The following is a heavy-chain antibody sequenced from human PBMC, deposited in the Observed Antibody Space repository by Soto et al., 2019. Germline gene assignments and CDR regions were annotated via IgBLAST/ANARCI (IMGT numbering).Heavy chain of an antibody. D-gene: IGHD3-16*02. V-gene: IGHV1-69*01. CDR3: EAEMTFGKLSVV. Sequence: QAQVVQSGAEVRKPGSSVKLSCKASEGTFNSYAIAWVRQAPGQGLEWMGGIIPYYNTLNYAQKFQDRVTITADDSTNTVYMQLSSLRLDDTAVYYCEAEMTFGKLSVVWGQGTTVTVSS. CDR1: EGTFNSYA. CDR2: IIPYYNTL. J-gene: IGHJ6*02.